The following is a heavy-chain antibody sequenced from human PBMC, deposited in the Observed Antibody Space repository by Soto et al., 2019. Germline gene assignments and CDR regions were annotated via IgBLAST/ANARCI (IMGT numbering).Heavy chain of an antibody. CDR1: GFTFSSYA. V-gene: IGHV3-23*01. CDR2: ISGSGGST. CDR3: AKDLPRFAHGSGSSEIDDY. D-gene: IGHD3-10*01. J-gene: IGHJ4*02. Sequence: GGSLRLSCAASGFTFSSYAMSWVRQAPGKGLEWVSAISGSGGSTYYADSVKGRFTISRDNSKNTLYLQMNSLRAEDTAVYYCAKDLPRFAHGSGSSEIDDYWGQGTLVTVSS.